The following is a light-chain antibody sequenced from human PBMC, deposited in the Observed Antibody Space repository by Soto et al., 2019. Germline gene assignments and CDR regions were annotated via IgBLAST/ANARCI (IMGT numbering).Light chain of an antibody. CDR3: KSYADSNTYV. J-gene: IGLJ1*01. CDR1: RNDIGLYDF. V-gene: IGLV2-8*01. CDR2: EVV. Sequence: QSALTQPPSASGSPGQSVTISCTGTRNDIGLYDFVSWYQHHPGKAPRLIIYEVVQRPSGVPDRFSGSKSGNTASLTVSGLQAADEADYFCKSYADSNTYVFGSGTKVTAL.